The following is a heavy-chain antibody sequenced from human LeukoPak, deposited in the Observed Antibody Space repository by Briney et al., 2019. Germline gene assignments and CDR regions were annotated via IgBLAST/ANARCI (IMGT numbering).Heavy chain of an antibody. Sequence: GGSLRLSCAASGLTVSTNYMTWVRQAPGKGLEWVSVIYSSGSTYFADSVKGRFTIPRDNSKNTLYLQMDSLRAEDTAVYYCARVPYGGSSGSWGQGTLVTVSS. CDR2: IYSSGST. CDR3: ARVPYGGSSGS. V-gene: IGHV3-53*01. D-gene: IGHD2-15*01. J-gene: IGHJ5*02. CDR1: GLTVSTNY.